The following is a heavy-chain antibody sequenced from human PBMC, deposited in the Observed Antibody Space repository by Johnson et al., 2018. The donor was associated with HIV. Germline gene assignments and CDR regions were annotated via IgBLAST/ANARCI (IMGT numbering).Heavy chain of an antibody. D-gene: IGHD6-13*01. CDR1: GFTFNNFA. CDR2: ISGSGTST. J-gene: IGHJ3*01. V-gene: IGHV3-23*04. Sequence: VQLVESGGGLVQPGGSLRFSCAASGFTFNNFAMSWVRQAPGKGLEWASGISGSGTSTYYGDSVKGRFTISRDNSKNTIYLQMNSLRPEDTALYYCAKDEAQTLASAGRDAFDFWGQGTMVTVSS. CDR3: AKDEAQTLASAGRDAFDF.